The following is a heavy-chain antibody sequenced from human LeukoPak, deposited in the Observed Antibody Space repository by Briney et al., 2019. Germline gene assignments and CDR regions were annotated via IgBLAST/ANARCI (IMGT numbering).Heavy chain of an antibody. CDR1: GFTFSSYG. Sequence: GRSLRLSCAASGFTFSSYGMHWVRQAPGKGLEWVAVIWYDGSNKYYADSVKGRFTISRDNSKNTLYLQMNSLRAEDTAVYYCARDPTYCSGGSCYSSFDYWGQGTLVTVS. V-gene: IGHV3-33*01. CDR3: ARDPTYCSGGSCYSSFDY. J-gene: IGHJ4*02. CDR2: IWYDGSNK. D-gene: IGHD2-15*01.